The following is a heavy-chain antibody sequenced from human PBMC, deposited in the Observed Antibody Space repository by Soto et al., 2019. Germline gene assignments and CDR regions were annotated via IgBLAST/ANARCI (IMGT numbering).Heavy chain of an antibody. D-gene: IGHD1-7*01. J-gene: IGHJ6*02. V-gene: IGHV3-30*18. CDR1: GFTFSSYG. CDR2: ISYDGSNK. Sequence: QVQLVESGGGVVQPGRSLRLSCAASGFTFSSYGMHWVRQAPGKGLEWVAVISYDGSNKYYADSVKGRFTISRDNSKNTLYLKMNSLRAEDTAVYYCAKDGGQGTTWHYYYGMDVWGQGTTVTVSS. CDR3: AKDGGQGTTWHYYYGMDV.